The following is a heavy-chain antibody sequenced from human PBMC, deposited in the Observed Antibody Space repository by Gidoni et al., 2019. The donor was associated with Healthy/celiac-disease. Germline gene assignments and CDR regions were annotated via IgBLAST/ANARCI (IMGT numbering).Heavy chain of an antibody. CDR2: ISSSRSYI. CDR3: ARALLSNYGMDV. D-gene: IGHD3-10*01. CDR1: GFTFSSYS. Sequence: EVQLVESGGGLVKPGGSLRLSCAASGFTFSSYSMNWVRQAPGKGLEWVSSISSSRSYIYYADSVKGRFTISRDNAKNSLYLQMNSLRAEDTAVYYCARALLSNYGMDVWGQGTTVTVSS. V-gene: IGHV3-21*01. J-gene: IGHJ6*02.